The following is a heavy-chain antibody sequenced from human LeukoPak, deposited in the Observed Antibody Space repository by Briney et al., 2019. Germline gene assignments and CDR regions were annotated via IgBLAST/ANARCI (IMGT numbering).Heavy chain of an antibody. CDR1: GGSISSGSYY. D-gene: IGHD2-2*02. CDR3: ARGYCSSTSCYKRWAFDI. CDR2: IYTSGST. Sequence: SETLSLTRTVSGGSISSGSYYWSWIRQPAGKGLEWIGRIYTSGSTNYNPSLKSRVTISVDTSKNQFSLKLSSVTAADTAVYYCARGYCSSTSCYKRWAFDIWGQGTMVTVSS. V-gene: IGHV4-61*02. J-gene: IGHJ3*02.